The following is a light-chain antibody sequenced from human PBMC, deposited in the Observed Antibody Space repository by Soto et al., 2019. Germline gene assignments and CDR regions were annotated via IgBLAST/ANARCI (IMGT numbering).Light chain of an antibody. CDR3: QQYDNLLRT. Sequence: DIQMTQSPSSLSASVGDRVTITCQASQDISNYLNWYQQKPGKAPKLLIYDASNLETGVPSRFSGSGYGTYFTFTISSLQPEDIATYYCQQYDNLLRTFGQGTKVEIK. CDR2: DAS. J-gene: IGKJ1*01. V-gene: IGKV1-33*01. CDR1: QDISNY.